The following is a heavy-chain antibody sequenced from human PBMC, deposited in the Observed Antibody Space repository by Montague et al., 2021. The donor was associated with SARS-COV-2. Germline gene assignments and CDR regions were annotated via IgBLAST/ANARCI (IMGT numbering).Heavy chain of an antibody. J-gene: IGHJ6*02. CDR1: GGSISSGSYY. CDR2: IYISGST. CDR3: ARTVVVPAAMSRYCGMDV. Sequence: TLSLTCSVSGGSISSGSYYWSWIRQPAGKGLEWIGRIYISGSTNYNPSLKSRVTMSVDTSKNQFSLKLSSVTAADTAVYYCARTVVVPAAMSRYCGMDVWGQGTSVTVSS. V-gene: IGHV4-61*02. D-gene: IGHD2-2*01.